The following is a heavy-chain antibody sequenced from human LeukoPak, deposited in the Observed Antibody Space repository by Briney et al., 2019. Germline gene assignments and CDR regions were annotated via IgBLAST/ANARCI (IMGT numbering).Heavy chain of an antibody. CDR2: VSGDGRTT. CDR1: GFTFTSHL. V-gene: IGHV3-74*01. CDR3: AKEGRIAAGTGDYFDY. D-gene: IGHD6-13*01. J-gene: IGHJ4*02. Sequence: GGSLRLSCAASGFTFTSHLIHWVRQPPGKGLVWVSRVSGDGRTTNYADSVKGRFTISRDNAKNTVYLQMNSLRVDDTAVYYCAKEGRIAAGTGDYFDYWGQGTLVTVSS.